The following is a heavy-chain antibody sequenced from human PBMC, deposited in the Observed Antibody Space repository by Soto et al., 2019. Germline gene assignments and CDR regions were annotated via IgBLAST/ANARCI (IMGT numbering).Heavy chain of an antibody. Sequence: EVQLVESGGGLVQPGGSLRLSCAASGFTFSSYSMNWVRQAPGKGLEWVSYISSSSSTIYYADSVKGRFTISRDNAKNSLYLQMNSLRAEDTAVYYCARDLALWFGELREPYFDYWGQGTLVTVSS. CDR1: GFTFSSYS. D-gene: IGHD3-10*01. CDR3: ARDLALWFGELREPYFDY. V-gene: IGHV3-48*01. J-gene: IGHJ4*02. CDR2: ISSSSSTI.